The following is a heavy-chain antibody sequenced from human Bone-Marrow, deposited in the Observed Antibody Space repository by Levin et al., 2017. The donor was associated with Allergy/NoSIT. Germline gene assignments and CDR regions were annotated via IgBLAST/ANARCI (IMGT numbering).Heavy chain of an antibody. Sequence: ASVKVSCKGSGYTFASTGINWVRQAPGQGLEWMGWISVYNGNTDYAQRFQGRVTMTRDISASSVSMELRSLTSDDTAVYYCTRDRTYYDFWSGSYKGDFDFWGQGTLVTVSS. V-gene: IGHV1-18*01. CDR2: ISVYNGNT. D-gene: IGHD3-3*01. CDR1: GYTFASTG. CDR3: TRDRTYYDFWSGSYKGDFDF. J-gene: IGHJ4*02.